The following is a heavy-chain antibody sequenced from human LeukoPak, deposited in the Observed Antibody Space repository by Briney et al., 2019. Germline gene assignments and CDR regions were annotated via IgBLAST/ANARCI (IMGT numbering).Heavy chain of an antibody. CDR3: ARGSPGYYYYMDV. CDR2: IYHSGST. CDR1: GGSISSYY. J-gene: IGHJ6*03. Sequence: SETLSLTCTVSGGSISSYYWSWIRQPPGKGLEWIGYIYHSGSTYYNPSLKSRVTISVDRSKNQFSLKLSSVTAADTAVYYCARGSPGYYYYMDVWGKGTTVTVSS. D-gene: IGHD1-26*01. V-gene: IGHV4-59*12.